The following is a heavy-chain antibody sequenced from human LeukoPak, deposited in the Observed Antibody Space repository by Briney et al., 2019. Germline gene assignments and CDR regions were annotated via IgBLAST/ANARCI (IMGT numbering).Heavy chain of an antibody. V-gene: IGHV3-30*04. J-gene: IGHJ4*02. Sequence: GRSLRLSCAASGFTFSSYAMHWVRQAPGKGLEWEAVISYDGSNKYYADSVKGRFTIYRDNSKNTLYLQMNSLRAEDTAVYYCARDPKFDYWGQGTLVTVSS. CDR2: ISYDGSNK. CDR3: ARDPKFDY. CDR1: GFTFSSYA.